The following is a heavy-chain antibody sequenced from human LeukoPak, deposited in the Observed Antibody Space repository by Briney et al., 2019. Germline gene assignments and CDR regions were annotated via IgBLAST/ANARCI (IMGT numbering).Heavy chain of an antibody. CDR3: ARHEYSSGWYRDLDY. V-gene: IGHV4-39*01. Sequence: PSETLSLTCTVSGGSISSYYWSWIRQPPGKGLEWIGSIYYSGSTYYNPSLKSRVTISVDTSKNQFSLKLSSVTAADTAVYYCARHEYSSGWYRDLDYWGQGTLVTVSS. D-gene: IGHD6-19*01. J-gene: IGHJ4*02. CDR1: GGSISSYY. CDR2: IYYSGST.